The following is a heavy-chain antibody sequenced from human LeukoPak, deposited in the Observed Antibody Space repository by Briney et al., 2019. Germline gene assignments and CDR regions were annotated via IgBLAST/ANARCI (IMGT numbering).Heavy chain of an antibody. D-gene: IGHD6-19*01. CDR1: GYTFTGYY. Sequence: GASVKVSCKASGYTFTGYYMHWVRQAPGQGLEWMGWVNPNSGGTNYAQKFQGRVTMTRDTSISTAYMELSRLRSDDTAVYYCARDPSNTRGWKTWFDTWGQGTLVTVSS. CDR2: VNPNSGGT. CDR3: ARDPSNTRGWKTWFDT. J-gene: IGHJ5*02. V-gene: IGHV1-2*02.